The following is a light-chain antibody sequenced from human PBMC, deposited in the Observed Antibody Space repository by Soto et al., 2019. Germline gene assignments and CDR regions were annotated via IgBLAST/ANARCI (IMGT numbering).Light chain of an antibody. CDR3: KQYNSYPWT. Sequence: DIQMTQSPSSVSASVGDSVTITCRASQGISSWLAWYQQKPGKAPKLLIYDASSLESGVPSRFSGSGSGTEFTLTISSLQPDDFATYYCKQYNSYPWTFGQGTKVDIK. CDR1: QGISSW. J-gene: IGKJ1*01. V-gene: IGKV1-5*01. CDR2: DAS.